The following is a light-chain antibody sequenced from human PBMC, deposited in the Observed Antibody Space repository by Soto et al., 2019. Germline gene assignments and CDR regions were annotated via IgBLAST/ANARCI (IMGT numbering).Light chain of an antibody. Sequence: QSVLTQPPSVSAAPGQKVTISCSGSSSNVGNNYVSWYQQLPGTAPKLLIYDVSKRPSGVPNRFSGSKSGNTASLTISGLRAEDEADYYCCSYVGRNTYVFGTGTKLTVL. CDR2: DVS. V-gene: IGLV1-51*01. CDR1: SSNVGNNY. J-gene: IGLJ1*01. CDR3: CSYVGRNTYV.